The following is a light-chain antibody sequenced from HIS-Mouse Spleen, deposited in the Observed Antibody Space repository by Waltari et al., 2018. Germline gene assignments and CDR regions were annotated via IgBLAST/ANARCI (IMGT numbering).Light chain of an antibody. V-gene: IGKV3-20*01. Sequence: EIVLTQSPGTLSLSPGERATLSCRASQSVSSSYLAWYQQKPGQAPRLLIYGASSRATGIPDWFSGSGSGTDFTLTISRLEPEDFAVYYCQQYGSSPFTFGPGTKVDIK. CDR2: GAS. CDR1: QSVSSSY. CDR3: QQYGSSPFT. J-gene: IGKJ3*01.